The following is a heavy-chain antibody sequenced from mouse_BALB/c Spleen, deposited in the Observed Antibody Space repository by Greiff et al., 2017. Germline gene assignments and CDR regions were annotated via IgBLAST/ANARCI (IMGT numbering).Heavy chain of an antibody. CDR1: GFSLTSYG. Sequence: VQRVESGPGLVAPSQSLSITCTVSGFSLTSYGVHWVRQSPGKGLEWLGVIWSGGSTDYNAAFISRLSISKDNSKSQVFFKMNSLQADDTAIYYCARKGSYYGYDAMDYWGQGTSVTVSS. CDR3: ARKGSYYGYDAMDY. D-gene: IGHD1-2*01. CDR2: IWSGGST. J-gene: IGHJ4*01. V-gene: IGHV2-4-1*01.